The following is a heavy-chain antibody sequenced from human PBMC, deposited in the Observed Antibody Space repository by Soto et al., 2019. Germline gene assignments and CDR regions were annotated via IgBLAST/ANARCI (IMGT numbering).Heavy chain of an antibody. V-gene: IGHV4-4*07. CDR1: GGSISSYY. Sequence: PSETLSLTCTVSGGSISSYYWSWIRQPAGKGLEWIGRIYTSGSTNYNPSLKSRVTISVDKSKNQFSLKLSSVTAADTAVYYCARARYNDFWSGPTYYYYGMDVWGQGTTVTVSS. CDR2: IYTSGST. J-gene: IGHJ6*02. CDR3: ARARYNDFWSGPTYYYYGMDV. D-gene: IGHD3-3*01.